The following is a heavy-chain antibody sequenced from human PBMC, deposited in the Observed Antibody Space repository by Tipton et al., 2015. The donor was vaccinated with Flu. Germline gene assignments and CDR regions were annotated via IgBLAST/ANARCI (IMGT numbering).Heavy chain of an antibody. V-gene: IGHV4-59*01. D-gene: IGHD3-16*01. Sequence: TLSLTCTVSGGSISTYYWSWIRQPPGKTLEWIGYIYYSGSTNYNPSLKSRVTMSVDTSKNQFSLRLTSVTAADTAVYYCARDRGSDGVDYWGQGTLITVSS. J-gene: IGHJ4*02. CDR3: ARDRGSDGVDY. CDR1: GGSISTYY. CDR2: IYYSGST.